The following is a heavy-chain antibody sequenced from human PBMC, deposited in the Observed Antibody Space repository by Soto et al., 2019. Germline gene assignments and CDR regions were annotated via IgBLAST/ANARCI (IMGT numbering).Heavy chain of an antibody. J-gene: IGHJ4*02. CDR2: IIPLFGIP. D-gene: IGHD3-22*01. V-gene: IGHV1-69*10. CDR1: GGNFTNYG. Sequence: SVKVSCKAFGGNFTNYGISWVRQAPGQGLEWMGGIIPLFGIPSYAQRFPDRVTITADKSTSTAYMELSSLRSEDTAVYYCARERSRYDRRGYYRPDYWGQGTLVTVSS. CDR3: ARERSRYDRRGYYRPDY.